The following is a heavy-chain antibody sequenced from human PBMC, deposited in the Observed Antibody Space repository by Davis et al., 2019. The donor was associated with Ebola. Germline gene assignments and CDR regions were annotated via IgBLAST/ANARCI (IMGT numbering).Heavy chain of an antibody. CDR3: AREYYDSSAFYHYYFEY. Sequence: ASVKVSCKVSGYTLTELSVHWVRQAPGKGLEWMGGFDPEHDKAIYAQEFQGRVTMTEDTSTDTAYMELSSLRSEDTAVYYCAREYYDSSAFYHYYFEYWGQGTLVTVSS. J-gene: IGHJ4*02. CDR2: FDPEHDKA. V-gene: IGHV1-24*01. D-gene: IGHD3-22*01. CDR1: GYTLTELS.